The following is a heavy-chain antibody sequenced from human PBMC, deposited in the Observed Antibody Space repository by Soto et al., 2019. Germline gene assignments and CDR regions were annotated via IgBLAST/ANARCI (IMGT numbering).Heavy chain of an antibody. D-gene: IGHD5-12*01. CDR1: GGSISSYY. CDR2: IYYSGST. V-gene: IGHV4-59*01. J-gene: IGHJ4*02. CDR3: ARVVDSGYDLGEYYFDY. Sequence: PSETLSHTCTVSGGSISSYYWSWIRQPPGKGLEWIGYIYYSGSTNYNPSLKSRVTISVDTSKNQFSLKLSSVTAADTAVYYCARVVDSGYDLGEYYFDYWGQGTLVTVSS.